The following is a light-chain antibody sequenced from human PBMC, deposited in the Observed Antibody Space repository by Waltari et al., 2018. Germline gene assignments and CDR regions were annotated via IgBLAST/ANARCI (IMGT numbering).Light chain of an antibody. V-gene: IGLV5-45*02. CDR1: SGINVGTYR. CDR2: YKPDSDK. CDR3: XXWHXXAWV. J-gene: IGLJ3*02. Sequence: QXXLXXPXSXXAXXXASASXXCTLRSGINVGTYRIYWYQXXPGSPPPYLLRYKPDSDKQXGSGVXSXXXGSKDASXXAGILXXSGLQSEDEXXXXCXXWHXXAWVFGGGXXLTVL.